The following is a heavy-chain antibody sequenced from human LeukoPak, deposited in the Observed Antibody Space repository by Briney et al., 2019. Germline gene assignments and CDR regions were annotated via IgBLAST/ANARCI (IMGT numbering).Heavy chain of an antibody. Sequence: GGSLRLSCAASGVTVNYNFMSWVRQAPGKGLEWVSVIYSDSSADYADSVKGRFTISRDDAQNTLYLQMNSLRAGDTAVYYCARASRPFDNSDYYFDYWGQGSLVTVSS. CDR2: IYSDSSA. D-gene: IGHD3-22*01. CDR1: GVTVNYNF. V-gene: IGHV3-53*01. J-gene: IGHJ4*02. CDR3: ARASRPFDNSDYYFDY.